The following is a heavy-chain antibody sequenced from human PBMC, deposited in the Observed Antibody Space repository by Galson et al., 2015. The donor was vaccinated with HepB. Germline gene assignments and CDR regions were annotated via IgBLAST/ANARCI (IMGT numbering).Heavy chain of an antibody. CDR1: GGTFSSYA. V-gene: IGHV1-69*13. D-gene: IGHD2-2*01. CDR3: ASRYCSSTSCYASWFDP. Sequence: SVKVSCKASGGTFSSYAISWVRQAPGQGLEWMGGIIPIFGTANYAQKFQGRVTITADESTSTAYMELSSLRSEDTAVYYCASRYCSSTSCYASWFDPWGQGTLVTVSS. CDR2: IIPIFGTA. J-gene: IGHJ5*02.